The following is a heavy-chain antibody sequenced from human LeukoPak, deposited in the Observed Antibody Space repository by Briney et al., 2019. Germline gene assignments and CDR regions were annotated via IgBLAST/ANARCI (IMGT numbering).Heavy chain of an antibody. CDR3: ARSLYYYDSSGYYYPADY. J-gene: IGHJ4*02. CDR2: ISSSSSYI. Sequence: GGSLRLSCAASGFTFSSCSMNWVRQAPGKGLEWVSSISSSSSYIYYADSVKGRFTISRDNAKNSLYLQMNSLRAEDTAVYYCARSLYYYDSSGYYYPADYWGQGTLVTVSS. CDR1: GFTFSSCS. D-gene: IGHD3-22*01. V-gene: IGHV3-21*01.